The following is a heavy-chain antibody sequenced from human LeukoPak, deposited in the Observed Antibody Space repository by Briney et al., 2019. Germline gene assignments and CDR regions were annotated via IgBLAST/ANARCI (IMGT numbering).Heavy chain of an antibody. Sequence: SVKVSCKASGGTFSSYAISWVRQAPGQGLEWMGGIIPIFGTANYAQKFQGRVTITADESTSTAYMDLARLRSDDTAVYYCAVGLDIAMPGKVPTGWGQGTLVTVSS. CDR3: AVGLDIAMPGKVPTG. D-gene: IGHD6-19*01. CDR1: GGTFSSYA. V-gene: IGHV1-69*13. J-gene: IGHJ4*02. CDR2: IIPIFGTA.